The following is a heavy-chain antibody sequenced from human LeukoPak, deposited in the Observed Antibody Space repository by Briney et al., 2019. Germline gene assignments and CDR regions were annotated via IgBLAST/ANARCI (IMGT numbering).Heavy chain of an antibody. D-gene: IGHD6-13*01. CDR3: ARLAAAGTWPEGYYYYYMDV. CDR2: ISAYNGAT. V-gene: IGHV1-18*04. J-gene: IGHJ6*03. CDR1: GYTFSDYY. Sequence: EASVKVSCKASGYTFSDYYIHWVRQAPGQGLEWMGWISAYNGATKYADKFQDRFTMTTDPDTDTAYMELRSLRSDDTAVYYCARLAAAGTWPEGYYYYYMDVWGKGTTVTVSS.